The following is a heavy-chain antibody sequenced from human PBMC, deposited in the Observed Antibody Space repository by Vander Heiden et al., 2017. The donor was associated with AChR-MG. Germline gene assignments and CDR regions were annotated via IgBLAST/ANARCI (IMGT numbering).Heavy chain of an antibody. CDR1: GYSFTSYW. Sequence: EVQLVQSGAEVKKPGESLKISCKGSGYSFTSYWIGGVRRMPGKGLEWMGISYPGDSDTRDSPSFQGQVTISADKSISTAYLQWSSLKASDTAMYYCAGRKFSPFPWFGELLSPFDYWGQGTLVTVSS. D-gene: IGHD3-10*01. CDR3: AGRKFSPFPWFGELLSPFDY. CDR2: SYPGDSDT. V-gene: IGHV5-51*01. J-gene: IGHJ4*02.